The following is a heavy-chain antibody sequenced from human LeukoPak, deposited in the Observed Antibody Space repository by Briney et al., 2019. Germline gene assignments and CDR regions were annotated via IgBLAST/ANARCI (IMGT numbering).Heavy chain of an antibody. CDR3: ARETSQKGAHYMDV. Sequence: SETLSLACTVSGYSISTGYYWDWIRQPPGKGLEWIGTFYHGGSTTYSPSLRSRVTISVDTSKNQFSLKLSSVTAADTAVYYCARETSQKGAHYMDVWGKGTTITISS. CDR2: FYHGGST. V-gene: IGHV4-38-2*02. J-gene: IGHJ6*03. CDR1: GYSISTGYY. D-gene: IGHD3-16*01.